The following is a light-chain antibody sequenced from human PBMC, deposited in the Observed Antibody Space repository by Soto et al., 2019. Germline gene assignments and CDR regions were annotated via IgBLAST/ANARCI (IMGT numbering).Light chain of an antibody. J-gene: IGLJ7*01. V-gene: IGLV1-44*01. CDR1: SSNIGGNT. Sequence: QSVVTQPPSASATPGQRVSISCSGSSSNIGGNTVNWYQQLPGTAPKLLIFRDDQRHPGVPDRLSASKSGTSASLAISGLQSEDEADYYCAVWDDSLNGYVFGPGTQLTVL. CDR3: AVWDDSLNGYV. CDR2: RDD.